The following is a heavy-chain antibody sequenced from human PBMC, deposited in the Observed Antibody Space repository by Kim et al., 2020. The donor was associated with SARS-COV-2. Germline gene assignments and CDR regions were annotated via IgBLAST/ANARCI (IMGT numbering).Heavy chain of an antibody. D-gene: IGHD6-19*01. CDR3: AKKGIPVRGQWYFDL. V-gene: IGHV3-23*01. J-gene: IGHJ2*01. CDR2: LSDSGGDT. CDR1: GFTFSSSA. Sequence: GGSLRLSCAASGFTFSSSAMTWVRQAPGKGLEWVAILSDSGGDTFYADSVKGRFTISRDNSKNTLYLQMNSLRAEDTAVYYCAKKGIPVRGQWYFDLWGRGTLVTVSS.